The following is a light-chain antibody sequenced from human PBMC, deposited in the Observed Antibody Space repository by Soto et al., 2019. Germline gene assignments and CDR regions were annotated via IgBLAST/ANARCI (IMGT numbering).Light chain of an antibody. CDR1: QSVRSSY. CDR3: QQYGDSPRT. CDR2: GAS. J-gene: IGKJ1*01. V-gene: IGKV3-20*01. Sequence: EIVLTQSPGPLSLSPGEIATLSCRASQSVRSSYLAWYQQKPGQAPRLLIYGASSRATGIPDRFSGSGSGTDFTLTISRLEPEDFAVYYCQQYGDSPRTFGQGTKVDIK.